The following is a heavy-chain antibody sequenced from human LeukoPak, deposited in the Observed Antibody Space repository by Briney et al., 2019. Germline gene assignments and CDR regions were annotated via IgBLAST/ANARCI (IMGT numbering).Heavy chain of an antibody. D-gene: IGHD4-23*01. J-gene: IGHJ4*02. Sequence: PSETLSLTCTVSGGSISSGGYYWSWIRQHPGKGLEWIGYIYYSGSTYYNPSLKSRVTISVDTSKNQFSLKLSSVTAADTTVYYCARLGDYGGNSLDYWGQGTLVTVSS. CDR1: GGSISSGGYY. V-gene: IGHV4-31*03. CDR3: ARLGDYGGNSLDY. CDR2: IYYSGST.